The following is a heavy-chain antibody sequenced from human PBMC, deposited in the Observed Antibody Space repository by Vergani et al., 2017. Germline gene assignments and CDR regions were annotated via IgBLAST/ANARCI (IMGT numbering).Heavy chain of an antibody. CDR3: ARGTRVVPAVNPGGFDP. Sequence: EVQLVESGGGLVQPGGSLRLSCAASGFTVSSNYMSWVRQAPGKGLEWVSVIYSGGSTYYADSVKGRFTISRDNAKNSLYLQMNSLRAEDTAVYYCARGTRVVPAVNPGGFDPWGQGTLVTVSS. J-gene: IGHJ5*02. CDR1: GFTVSSNY. V-gene: IGHV3-66*01. D-gene: IGHD2-2*01. CDR2: IYSGGST.